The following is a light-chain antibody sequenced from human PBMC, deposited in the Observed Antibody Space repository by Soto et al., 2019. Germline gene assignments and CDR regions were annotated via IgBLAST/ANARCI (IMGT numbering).Light chain of an antibody. CDR2: GNS. Sequence: QSVLTQPPSVSGAPGQRVTISCTGSSSNIVAGYDVHWYQQLPGTAPKLLIYGNSNRPSGVPDRFSGSKSGTSASLAITGLQAEDEADYYCQSYDSSLSVVFGGGTKLTVL. CDR3: QSYDSSLSVV. J-gene: IGLJ2*01. V-gene: IGLV1-40*01. CDR1: SSNIVAGYD.